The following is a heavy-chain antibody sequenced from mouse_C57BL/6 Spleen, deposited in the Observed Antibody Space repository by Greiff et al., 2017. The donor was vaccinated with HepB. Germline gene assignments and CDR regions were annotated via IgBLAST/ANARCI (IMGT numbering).Heavy chain of an antibody. J-gene: IGHJ4*01. CDR1: GYTFTDYE. CDR2: IDPETGGT. CDR3: TRGGSYGNYAMDY. Sequence: QVQLQQSGAELVRPGASVTLSCKASGYTFTDYEMHWVKQTPVHGLEWIGAIDPETGGTAYNQKFKGKAILTADKSSSTAYMELRSLTSEDSAVYYCTRGGSYGNYAMDYWGQGTSVTVSS. D-gene: IGHD2-1*01. V-gene: IGHV1-15*01.